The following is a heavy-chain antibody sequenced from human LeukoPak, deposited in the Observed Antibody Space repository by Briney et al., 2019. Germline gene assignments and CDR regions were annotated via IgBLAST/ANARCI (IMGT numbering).Heavy chain of an antibody. Sequence: GASVKVSCKASGYTFTSYGISWVRQAAGQGLEWMGWISAYNGNTNYAQKLQGRVTMTTDTSTSTAYMELRSLRSDDTAVYYCARESRSGVVSTYYFDYWGQGTLVTVSS. V-gene: IGHV1-18*01. J-gene: IGHJ4*02. CDR3: ARESRSGVVSTYYFDY. CDR1: GYTFTSYG. D-gene: IGHD3-3*01. CDR2: ISAYNGNT.